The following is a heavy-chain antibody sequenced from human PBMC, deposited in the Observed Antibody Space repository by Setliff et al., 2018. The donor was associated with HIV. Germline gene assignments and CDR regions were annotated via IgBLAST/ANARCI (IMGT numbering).Heavy chain of an antibody. D-gene: IGHD3-10*01. CDR2: IYTRGSS. J-gene: IGHJ5*02. CDR1: GGSISRDSYY. V-gene: IGHV4-61*02. CDR3: ASGGYYGSGSYYGGWFDP. Sequence: SETLSLTCTGSGGSISRDSYYWRWIRQPAGKGLEWIGRIYTRGSSNYNPSLKSRVTISVDTSKNQFSRKLSSVTAADTAVYYCASGGYYGSGSYYGGWFDPWGQGPRVTVSS.